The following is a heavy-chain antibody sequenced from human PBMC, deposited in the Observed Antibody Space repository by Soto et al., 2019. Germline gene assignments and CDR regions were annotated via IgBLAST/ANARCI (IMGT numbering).Heavy chain of an antibody. J-gene: IGHJ4*02. Sequence: PGVSLRLSCAASGFTFTRYSMNWVRQAPGKGLEWVSSISSTTNYIYYADSMKGRFTVSRDNAKNSVYLEMNSLSAEDTALYYCARESEDLTSNFDYWGQGTLVTVSS. CDR3: ARESEDLTSNFDY. CDR2: ISSTTNYI. CDR1: GFTFTRYS. V-gene: IGHV3-21*01.